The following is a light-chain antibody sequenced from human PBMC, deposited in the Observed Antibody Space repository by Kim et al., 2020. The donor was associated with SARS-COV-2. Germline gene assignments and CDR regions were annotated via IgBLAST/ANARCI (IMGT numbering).Light chain of an antibody. Sequence: IQLTQSPSSLSASVGDRVIITCRAGQDIKTYLAWYQQETGKAPKLLIHTASTLQSGVPSRFSGSGSGTDFTLTISSPQPEDSATYYCQQLHTLPYTFGQGTKLEIK. CDR3: QQLHTLPYT. CDR2: TAS. J-gene: IGKJ2*01. CDR1: QDIKTY. V-gene: IGKV1-9*01.